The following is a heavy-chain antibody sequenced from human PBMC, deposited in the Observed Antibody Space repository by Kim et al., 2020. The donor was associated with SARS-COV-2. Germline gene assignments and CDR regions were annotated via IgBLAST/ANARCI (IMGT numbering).Heavy chain of an antibody. CDR3: ASLPAHYYYGMDV. J-gene: IGHJ6*02. D-gene: IGHD2-2*01. Sequence: YADPVKGRFTISRDNSKNTLYLQMNSLGAEDTAVYYCASLPAHYYYGMDVWGQGTTVTVSS. V-gene: IGHV3-30*01.